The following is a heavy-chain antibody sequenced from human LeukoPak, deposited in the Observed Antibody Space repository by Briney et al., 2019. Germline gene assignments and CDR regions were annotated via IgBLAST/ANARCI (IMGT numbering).Heavy chain of an antibody. CDR3: ASGSGWAKYYFDY. CDR1: GFTFSSYS. J-gene: IGHJ4*02. CDR2: ISSSSYI. Sequence: GGSLRLSCAASGFTFSSYSMNWVRQAPGKGLEWVSSISSSSYIYYADSVKGRFTISRDNAKNSLYLQMNSLRAEDTAVYYCASGSGWAKYYFDYWGQGTLVTVSS. V-gene: IGHV3-21*01. D-gene: IGHD6-19*01.